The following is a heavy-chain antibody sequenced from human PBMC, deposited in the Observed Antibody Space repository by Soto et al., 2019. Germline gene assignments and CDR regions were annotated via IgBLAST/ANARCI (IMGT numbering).Heavy chain of an antibody. Sequence: GGSLRLSCAASGFTFDDYAMHWVRQAPGKGLEWVSGISWHSGSIGYADSVKGRVTISRDNAKNSLYLQMNSLRAEDTALYYCAKDLGLLWFGELLYWSQGTLVTVSS. V-gene: IGHV3-9*01. CDR1: GFTFDDYA. J-gene: IGHJ4*02. CDR2: ISWHSGSI. CDR3: AKDLGLLWFGELLY. D-gene: IGHD3-10*01.